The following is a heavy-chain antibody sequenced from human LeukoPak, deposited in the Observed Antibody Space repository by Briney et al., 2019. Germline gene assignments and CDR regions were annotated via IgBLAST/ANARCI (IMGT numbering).Heavy chain of an antibody. CDR1: GFTFSSYA. V-gene: IGHV3-30*04. Sequence: PGGSLRLSCAASGFTFSSYAMHWVRQAPGKGLEWVAVISYDGSNKYYADSVKGRFTISRDNSKNTLYLQMNSLRAEDTAVYYCARAPIAVAGTIGYWGQGTLVTVSS. D-gene: IGHD6-19*01. CDR2: ISYDGSNK. CDR3: ARAPIAVAGTIGY. J-gene: IGHJ4*02.